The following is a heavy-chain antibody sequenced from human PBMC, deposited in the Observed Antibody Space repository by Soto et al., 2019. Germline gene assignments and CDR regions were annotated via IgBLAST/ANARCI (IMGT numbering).Heavy chain of an antibody. D-gene: IGHD6-13*01. CDR2: IYYSGST. J-gene: IGHJ4*02. V-gene: IGHV4-59*01. Sequence: SETLSLTCTVSGGSISSYYWSWIRQPPGKGLEWIGYIYYSGSTNYNPSLKSRVTISVGTSKNQFSLKLSSVTAADTAVYYCARVWYSSSWYYFDYWGQGTLVTVSS. CDR1: GGSISSYY. CDR3: ARVWYSSSWYYFDY.